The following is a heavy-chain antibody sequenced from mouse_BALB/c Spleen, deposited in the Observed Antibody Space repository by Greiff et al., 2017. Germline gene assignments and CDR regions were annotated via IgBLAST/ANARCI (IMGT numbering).Heavy chain of an antibody. V-gene: IGHV2-4-1*01. CDR2: IWSGGST. Sequence: QVQLKQSGPGLVQPSQSLSITCTVSGFSLTSYGVHWVRQSPGKGLEWLGVIWSGGSTDYNAAFISRLSISKDNSKSQVFFKMNSLQADDTAIYYCARKGITTVRYDYAMDYWGQGTSVTVSS. J-gene: IGHJ4*01. CDR1: GFSLTSYG. CDR3: ARKGITTVRYDYAMDY. D-gene: IGHD1-1*01.